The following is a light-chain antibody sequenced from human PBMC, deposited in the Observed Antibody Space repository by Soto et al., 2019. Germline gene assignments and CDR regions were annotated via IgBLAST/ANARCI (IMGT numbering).Light chain of an antibody. CDR2: DVS. J-gene: IGLJ1*01. CDR1: SSDVGGYNY. Sequence: QSALTQPASVSGSPGQSITISCTGTSSDVGGYNYVSWYQQHPGKAPKLMIYDVSNRPTGVSNRFSGSKSGNPASLTISGLQAEDEADYYCISYTSSSTPFVVGTGTKLTVL. V-gene: IGLV2-14*01. CDR3: ISYTSSSTPFV.